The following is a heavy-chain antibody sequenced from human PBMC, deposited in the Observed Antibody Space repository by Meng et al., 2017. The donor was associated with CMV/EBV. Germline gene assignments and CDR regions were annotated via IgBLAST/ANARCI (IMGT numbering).Heavy chain of an antibody. V-gene: IGHV1-69*12. D-gene: IGHD5-24*01. J-gene: IGHJ4*02. CDR1: GGPFSSYA. CDR3: ARMPRDGYNYIDY. CDR2: IIPIFGTA. Sequence: QVQLGQSGAEVKKPGAWVKVSCKASGGPFSSYAISWVRQAPGQGLEWMGGIIPIFGTANYAQKFQGRVTITADESTSTAYMELSSLRSEDTAVYYCARMPRDGYNYIDYWGQGTLVTVSS.